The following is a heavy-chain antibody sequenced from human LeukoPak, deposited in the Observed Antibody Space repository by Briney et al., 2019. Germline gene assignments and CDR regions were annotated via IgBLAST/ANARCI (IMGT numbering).Heavy chain of an antibody. CDR2: IYHSGSA. Sequence: SQTLSLTCAVSGGSISSSGYSWSWIQQPPGKGLEWIGYIYHSGSAYYNPSLKSRVTISVDRSKNQFSLKLRSVTAADTAVYYCAREPTGYYYGMDVWGQGTTVTVSS. D-gene: IGHD1-1*01. CDR3: AREPTGYYYGMDV. CDR1: GGSISSSGYS. V-gene: IGHV4-30-2*01. J-gene: IGHJ6*02.